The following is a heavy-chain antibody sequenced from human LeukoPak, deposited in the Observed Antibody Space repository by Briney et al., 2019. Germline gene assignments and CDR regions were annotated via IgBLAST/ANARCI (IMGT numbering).Heavy chain of an antibody. D-gene: IGHD6-13*01. Sequence: GGSLRLSCVASGFTFSSYAMSWVRQAPGKGLEWVSAISGSGGSTYYADSVKGRFSISRDNSKNTLYLQMNSLRAEDTAVYYCAKDQYSSSWYSHGMDVWGQGTTVTVSS. CDR3: AKDQYSSSWYSHGMDV. V-gene: IGHV3-23*01. J-gene: IGHJ6*02. CDR2: ISGSGGST. CDR1: GFTFSSYA.